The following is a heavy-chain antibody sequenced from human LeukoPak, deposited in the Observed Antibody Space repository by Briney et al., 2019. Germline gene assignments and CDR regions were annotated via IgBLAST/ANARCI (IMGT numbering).Heavy chain of an antibody. Sequence: ASVKVSCKASGYTFTSYAISWVRQAPGQGLEWMGGIIPIFGTANYAQKLQGRVTITADKSTSTAYMELSSLRSEDTAVYYCARGPEGGDYYYGSGSLYYFDYWGQGTLVTVSS. CDR3: ARGPEGGDYYYGSGSLYYFDY. V-gene: IGHV1-69*06. D-gene: IGHD3-10*01. CDR2: IIPIFGTA. CDR1: GYTFTSYA. J-gene: IGHJ4*02.